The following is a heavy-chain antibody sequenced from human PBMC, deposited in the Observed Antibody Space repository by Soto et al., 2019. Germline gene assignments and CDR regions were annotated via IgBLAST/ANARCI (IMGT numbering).Heavy chain of an antibody. Sequence: GGSLRLSCAASGFTFSSYGMHWVRQAPGKGLEWVAVISYDGSNKYYADSVKGRFTISRDNSKNTLYLQMNSLRAEDTAVYYCAKDDDYYGSGSPGTWGQGTLVTVSS. D-gene: IGHD3-10*01. CDR1: GFTFSSYG. V-gene: IGHV3-30*18. J-gene: IGHJ5*02. CDR2: ISYDGSNK. CDR3: AKDDDYYGSGSPGT.